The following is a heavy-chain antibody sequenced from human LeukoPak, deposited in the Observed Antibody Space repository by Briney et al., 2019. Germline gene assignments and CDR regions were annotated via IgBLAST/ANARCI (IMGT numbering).Heavy chain of an antibody. V-gene: IGHV4-59*01. Sequence: SETLSLTCTVSGGSISSYYWGWIQQPPGKGLDWIEYIYYSGSTNYNPSLKSRVTISVDTSKHQFSLKLSSVTAADTAVYYCARHRGYSYGYQDYWGQGTLVTVSS. CDR3: ARHRGYSYGYQDY. D-gene: IGHD5-18*01. J-gene: IGHJ4*02. CDR2: IYYSGST. CDR1: GGSISSYY.